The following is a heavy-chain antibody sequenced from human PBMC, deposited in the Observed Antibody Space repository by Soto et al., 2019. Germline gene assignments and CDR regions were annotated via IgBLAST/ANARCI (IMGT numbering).Heavy chain of an antibody. Sequence: GGSLRLSCAASGFTFSSYAMHWVRQAPGKGLEWVAVISYDGSNKYYADSVKGRFTISRDNYKNTLYLQMNSLRAEETAVYSCARARGNWNDAFDIWGQGTMVTVSS. CDR1: GFTFSSYA. D-gene: IGHD1-1*01. J-gene: IGHJ3*02. V-gene: IGHV3-30*04. CDR2: ISYDGSNK. CDR3: ARARGNWNDAFDI.